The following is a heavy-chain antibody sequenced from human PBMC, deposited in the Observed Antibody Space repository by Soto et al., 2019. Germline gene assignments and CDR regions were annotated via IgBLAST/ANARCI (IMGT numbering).Heavy chain of an antibody. Sequence: KTSETLSLTCAVYGGTFSGYSWTWIRQPPGKRLEWIGEINHGGTTNYNPSLKSRVTLSVDTSKNQFSLKLRSVTAADTAVYYCARGYGYSSGWGFYYYNGMDVWGQGNTVTV. CDR3: ARGYGYSSGWGFYYYNGMDV. V-gene: IGHV4-34*01. D-gene: IGHD6-19*01. CDR1: GGTFSGYS. J-gene: IGHJ6*02. CDR2: INHGGTT.